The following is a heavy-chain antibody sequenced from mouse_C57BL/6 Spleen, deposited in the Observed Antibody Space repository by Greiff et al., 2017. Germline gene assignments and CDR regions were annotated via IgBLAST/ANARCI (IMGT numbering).Heavy chain of an antibody. CDR1: GFTFSSYA. Sequence: EVQGVESGEGLVKPGGSLKLSCAASGFTFSSYAMSWVRQTPEKRLEWVAYISSGGDYIYYADTVKGRFTISRDNARNTLYLQMSSLKSEDTAMCYCTRGDSKPYAMDYWGQGTSVTVSS. CDR3: TRGDSKPYAMDY. CDR2: ISSGGDYI. J-gene: IGHJ4*01. D-gene: IGHD2-5*01. V-gene: IGHV5-9-1*02.